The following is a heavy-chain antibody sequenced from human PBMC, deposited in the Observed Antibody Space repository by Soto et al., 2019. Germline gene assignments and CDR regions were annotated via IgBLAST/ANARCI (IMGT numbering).Heavy chain of an antibody. CDR1: GGTFSSYT. V-gene: IGHV1-69*08. CDR3: ARDPTGDCCWFDP. J-gene: IGHJ5*02. Sequence: QVQLVQSGAEVKKPGSSVKVSCKASGGTFSSYTISWVRQAPGPGLEWMGRIIPILGIANYAQKFQGRVTITADKSTSTAYMELSSLRSEDTAVYYCARDPTGDCCWFDPWGQGTLVTVSS. D-gene: IGHD2-21*02. CDR2: IIPILGIA.